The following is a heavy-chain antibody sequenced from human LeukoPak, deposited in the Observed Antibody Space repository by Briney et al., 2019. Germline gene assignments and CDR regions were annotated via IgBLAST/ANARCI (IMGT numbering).Heavy chain of an antibody. CDR3: ARDGYSYGYGY. CDR2: IYHSGST. J-gene: IGHJ4*02. V-gene: IGHV4-30-2*01. D-gene: IGHD5-18*01. CDR1: GGSISSGGYY. Sequence: PSGTLSLTCTVSGGSISSGGYYWSWIRQPPGKGLEWIGYIYHSGSTYYNPSLKSRVTISVDRSKNQFSLKLSSVTAADTAVYYCARDGYSYGYGYWGQGTLVTVSS.